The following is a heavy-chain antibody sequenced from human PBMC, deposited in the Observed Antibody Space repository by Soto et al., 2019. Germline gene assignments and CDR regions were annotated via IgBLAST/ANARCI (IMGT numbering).Heavy chain of an antibody. Sequence: QVQLVESGGGAVQPGRSLRLSCAASGFTFDSHGMHWVRQAPGKGLEWVAVISSDGNNKYYADSEKGRFTISRDNFNNILYLQMSSLRAEDTAVYYCAKDLLPNTVTTCGSWGQGTLVTVSS. J-gene: IGHJ5*02. CDR2: ISSDGNNK. V-gene: IGHV3-30*18. D-gene: IGHD4-17*01. CDR3: AKDLLPNTVTTCGS. CDR1: GFTFDSHG.